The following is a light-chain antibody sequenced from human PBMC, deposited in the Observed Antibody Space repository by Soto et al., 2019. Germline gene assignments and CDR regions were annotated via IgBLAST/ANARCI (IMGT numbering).Light chain of an antibody. CDR3: MQALQTPWT. J-gene: IGKJ1*01. V-gene: IGKV2-28*01. CDR1: QSLLHSNGYNY. Sequence: DIVMTQSPLSLPVTPGEPASISCRSSQSLLHSNGYNYLDWYLQKPGQSPQLLIYLGSSRASGVPDRFSGSRSGTDFTLKISRVEAEDVGVYYCMQALQTPWTFGQGTKVEIK. CDR2: LGS.